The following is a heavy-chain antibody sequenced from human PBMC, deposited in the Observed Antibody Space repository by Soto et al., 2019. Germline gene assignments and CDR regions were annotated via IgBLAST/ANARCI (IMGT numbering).Heavy chain of an antibody. D-gene: IGHD1-26*01. CDR2: ISYDGSNK. Sequence: GGSLRLSCAASGFTFSSYAMHWVRQAPGKGLEWVAVISYDGSNKYYADSVKGRFTISRDNSKNTLYLQMNSLRAEDTAVYYCARQSGSYYGPLDYWGQGTQVTVS. J-gene: IGHJ4*02. V-gene: IGHV3-30-3*01. CDR3: ARQSGSYYGPLDY. CDR1: GFTFSSYA.